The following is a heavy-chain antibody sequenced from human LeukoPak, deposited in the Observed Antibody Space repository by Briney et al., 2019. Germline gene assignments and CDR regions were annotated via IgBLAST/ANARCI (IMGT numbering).Heavy chain of an antibody. Sequence: KTGGSLRLSCAASGFTFSSYSMNWVRQAPGKGLEWVSSISSSSSYIYYADSVKGRFTISGDNAKNSLYLQMNSLRADDTAVYNCARHSSQGTFANWGQGTLVTVSS. CDR1: GFTFSSYS. CDR3: ARHSSQGTFAN. V-gene: IGHV3-21*04. D-gene: IGHD1-1*01. CDR2: ISSSSSYI. J-gene: IGHJ4*02.